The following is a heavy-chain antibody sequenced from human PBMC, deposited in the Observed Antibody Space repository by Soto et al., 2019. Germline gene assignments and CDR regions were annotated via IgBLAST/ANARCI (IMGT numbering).Heavy chain of an antibody. CDR2: IYYSGST. V-gene: IGHV4-59*01. CDR3: ASDRGAFDF. J-gene: IGHJ3*01. CDR1: GSSINTYS. Sequence: PSETLSLTCTVSGSSINTYSWSWIRQPPGKGLEWIGYIYYSGSTNYNPSLKSRVTLSVDTSKNQFSLELSSVTAADTGVYYYASDRGAFDFWGQGTMVTVSS.